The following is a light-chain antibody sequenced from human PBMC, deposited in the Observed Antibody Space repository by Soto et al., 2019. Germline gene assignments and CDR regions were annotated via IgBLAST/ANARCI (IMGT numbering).Light chain of an antibody. CDR2: AAS. CDR1: QSISTY. Sequence: DIQMTQSPSSLSASVVDRVTTTCRASQSISTYLNWYQQKQGKAPKLLIYAASSLHSGVPSRFSGSGYGTDFNLTISNLQTEDFASYYCQQTYSTPRTFGQGTKVDIK. CDR3: QQTYSTPRT. V-gene: IGKV1-39*01. J-gene: IGKJ1*01.